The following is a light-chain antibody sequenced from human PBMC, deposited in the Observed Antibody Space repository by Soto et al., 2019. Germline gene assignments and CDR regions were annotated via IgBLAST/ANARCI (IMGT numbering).Light chain of an antibody. Sequence: EIVLTQSPGTLSLSPGERATLSCRASQSVTSSYLAGYQQKPAQAPRLLSYGASSRATGIPDRFSGSGSGTDFTITISRLELEDFAVYYCQQYGSSPHTFGGGTKVDIK. V-gene: IGKV3-20*01. CDR3: QQYGSSPHT. J-gene: IGKJ4*01. CDR1: QSVTSSY. CDR2: GAS.